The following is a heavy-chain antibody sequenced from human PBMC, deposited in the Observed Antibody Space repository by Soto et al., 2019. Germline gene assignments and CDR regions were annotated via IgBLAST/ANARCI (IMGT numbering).Heavy chain of an antibody. CDR2: ISGSGGST. Sequence: EVQLLGSGGGLVQPGGCLRLSCAASGFTFSSYAMSWVRQAPGKGLEWVSAISGSGGSTYYADSVKGRFTISRDNSKNTLYLQMNSLRVEDTAVYYCAKDESRRNRRYFDLWGRGTLVTVSS. J-gene: IGHJ2*01. D-gene: IGHD4-4*01. CDR1: GFTFSSYA. CDR3: AKDESRRNRRYFDL. V-gene: IGHV3-23*01.